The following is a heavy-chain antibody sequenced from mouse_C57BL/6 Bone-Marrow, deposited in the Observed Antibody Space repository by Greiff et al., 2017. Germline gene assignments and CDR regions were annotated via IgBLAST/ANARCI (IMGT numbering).Heavy chain of an antibody. J-gene: IGHJ1*03. Sequence: EVMLVESGGGLVKPGGSLKLSCAASGFTFSSYTMSWVRQTPEKRLEWVATISGGGGNTYYPDSVKGRFTISRDNAKNTRYLQMSSLRSEDTALYYCARHGYYSYWYFDVWGTGTTVTVSS. CDR1: GFTFSSYT. V-gene: IGHV5-9*01. CDR2: ISGGGGNT. CDR3: ARHGYYSYWYFDV. D-gene: IGHD2-3*01.